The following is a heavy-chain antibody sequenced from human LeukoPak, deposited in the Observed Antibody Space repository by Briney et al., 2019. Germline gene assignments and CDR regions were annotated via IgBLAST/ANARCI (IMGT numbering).Heavy chain of an antibody. D-gene: IGHD4-17*01. CDR3: AKERRRHYGDYVAF. CDR1: GFTVNSYA. CDR2: ISASGDNT. Sequence: PGGSLRLSCDASGFTVNSYAMNWVRQAPGKGLEWVSVISASGDNTYYADSVKGRFTISRGDSKNTVYLQMNSLRADDTAVYRCAKERRRHYGDYVAFWGQGTLVTVSS. J-gene: IGHJ4*02. V-gene: IGHV3-23*01.